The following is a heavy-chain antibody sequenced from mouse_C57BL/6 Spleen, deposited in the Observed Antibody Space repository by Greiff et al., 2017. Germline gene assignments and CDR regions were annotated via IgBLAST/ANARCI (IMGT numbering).Heavy chain of an antibody. CDR3: ARRNYGSSLWYFDV. D-gene: IGHD1-1*01. CDR1: GYTFTDYY. Sequence: QVQLQQSGAELVRPGASVKLSCKASGYTFTDYYINWVKQRPGQGLEWIARIYTGSGNTYYNEKFKGKATLTAEKSSSTAYMQLSILTSEASAVYFCARRNYGSSLWYFDVWGTGTTVTVSS. V-gene: IGHV1-76*01. CDR2: IYTGSGNT. J-gene: IGHJ1*03.